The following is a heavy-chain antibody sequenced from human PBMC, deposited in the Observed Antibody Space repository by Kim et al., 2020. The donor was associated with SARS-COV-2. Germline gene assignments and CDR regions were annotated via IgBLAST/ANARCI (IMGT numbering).Heavy chain of an antibody. V-gene: IGHV1-46*01. J-gene: IGHJ4*02. D-gene: IGHD3-22*01. CDR3: ATYYSSGYYLDY. Sequence: ASVKVSCKASGYTFTSYYMHWVRQAPGQGLEWMGIINPSGGSTSYAQKFQGRVTMTRDTSTSTVYMELSSLRSEDTAVYYCATYYSSGYYLDYWGQGTLVTVSS. CDR2: INPSGGST. CDR1: GYTFTSYY.